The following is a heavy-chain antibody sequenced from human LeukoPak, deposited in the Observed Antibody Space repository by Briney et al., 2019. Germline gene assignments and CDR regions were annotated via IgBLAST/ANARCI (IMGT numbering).Heavy chain of an antibody. D-gene: IGHD1-26*01. CDR3: AREGPKSVGATAAFDI. J-gene: IGHJ3*02. V-gene: IGHV1-46*01. Sequence: GASVKVSCKASGYTFTSYYMHWVRPAPGQGLEWMGIINPSGGSTSYAQKFQGRVTMTRDTSTSTVYMELSSLRSEDTAVYYCAREGPKSVGATAAFDIWGQGTMVTVSS. CDR1: GYTFTSYY. CDR2: INPSGGST.